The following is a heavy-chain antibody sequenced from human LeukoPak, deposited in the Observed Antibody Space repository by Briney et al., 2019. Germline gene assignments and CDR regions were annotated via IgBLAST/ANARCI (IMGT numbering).Heavy chain of an antibody. CDR1: GDSIDNYY. D-gene: IGHD4-17*01. CDR3: AREYGDFDY. Sequence: SETLSLTCTVSGDSIDNYYWSWIRQPAGKGLEWIGRINASGRTNYNSDLKSRVTMSVDTTKNQFSLRVKSVTAADTAVYYCAREYGDFDYWGQGTLVTVSS. J-gene: IGHJ4*02. CDR2: INASGRT. V-gene: IGHV4-4*07.